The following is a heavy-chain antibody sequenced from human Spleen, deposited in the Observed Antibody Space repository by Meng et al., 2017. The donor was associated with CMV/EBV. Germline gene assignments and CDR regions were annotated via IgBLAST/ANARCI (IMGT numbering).Heavy chain of an antibody. CDR1: GFTFSSYA. J-gene: IGHJ6*02. CDR2: IRYDGSNK. CDR3: ARGAHCSSSSCPEGYYYYALDV. V-gene: IGHV3-30*02. D-gene: IGHD2-2*01. Sequence: GESLKISCAASGFTFSSYAMHWVRQAPGKGLEWVAFIRYDGSNKYYADSVKGRFTISRDNSKNTLYLQMNSLRPEDTAVYYCARGAHCSSSSCPEGYYYYALDVWGQGTTVTVSS.